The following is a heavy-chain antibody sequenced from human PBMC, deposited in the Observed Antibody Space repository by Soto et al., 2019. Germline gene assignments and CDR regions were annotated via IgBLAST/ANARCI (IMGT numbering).Heavy chain of an antibody. J-gene: IGHJ5*02. Sequence: PSETLSLTCTVSVRSISTSGYHWDWIRQSPGKVLEWIGTIYYTGGTVYNPSLKSRVTICVDRPKNQLSLTLTSVTAADMAVFYCARRQFATNPFEPWGQGILVTVSS. D-gene: IGHD2-8*01. CDR1: VRSISTSGYH. CDR2: IYYTGGT. V-gene: IGHV4-39*01. CDR3: ARRQFATNPFEP.